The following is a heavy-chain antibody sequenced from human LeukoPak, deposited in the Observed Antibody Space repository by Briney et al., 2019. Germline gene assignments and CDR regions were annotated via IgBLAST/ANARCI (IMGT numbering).Heavy chain of an antibody. J-gene: IGHJ4*02. Sequence: ASVKVSCKASGYTFTGYYMHWVRQAPGQGLEWMGWINPNSGGTNYAQKFQGRVTMTRDTSISTAYMELSRLRSDDTAVYYCARDISGTYYDSSGYSDYWGQGTLVT. CDR1: GYTFTGYY. CDR2: INPNSGGT. CDR3: ARDISGTYYDSSGYSDY. D-gene: IGHD3-22*01. V-gene: IGHV1-2*02.